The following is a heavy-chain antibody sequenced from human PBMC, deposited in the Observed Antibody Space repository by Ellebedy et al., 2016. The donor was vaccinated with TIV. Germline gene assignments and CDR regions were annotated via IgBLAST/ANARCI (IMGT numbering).Heavy chain of an antibody. J-gene: IGHJ4*02. D-gene: IGHD2-2*01. V-gene: IGHV1-46*01. Sequence: ASVKVSXXASGYTFTTYYMHWVRQAPGQGLEWMGIIIPSVDSTTYAQKFQGRVTMTRDTSTSTVYMELSSLRSEDTAVYYCARDRTSSFDYWGQGTLVTVSS. CDR1: GYTFTTYY. CDR2: IIPSVDST. CDR3: ARDRTSSFDY.